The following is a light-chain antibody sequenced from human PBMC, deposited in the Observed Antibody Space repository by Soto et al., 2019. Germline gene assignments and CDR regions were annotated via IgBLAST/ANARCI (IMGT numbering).Light chain of an antibody. V-gene: IGKV3-15*01. J-gene: IGKJ1*01. Sequence: EVVMTQSPATLSVSPGERATLSCRASQSVNANLAWYQQKPGQAPRLLIHGASNRATGIPARLSGSGVGTEFILTISSLQSEDFAVYYCQQYNTWLWTFGQGTKVEI. CDR1: QSVNAN. CDR2: GAS. CDR3: QQYNTWLWT.